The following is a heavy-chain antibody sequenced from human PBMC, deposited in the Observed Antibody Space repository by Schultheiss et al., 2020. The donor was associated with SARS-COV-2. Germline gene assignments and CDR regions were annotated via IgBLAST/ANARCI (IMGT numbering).Heavy chain of an antibody. D-gene: IGHD5-12*01. CDR2: ISSNGGST. CDR1: GFTFSSYA. V-gene: IGHV3-64*04. Sequence: GGSLRLSCAASGFTFSSYAMSWVRQAPGKGLEYVSAISSNGGSTYYADSVKGRFTISRDNAKNSLYLQMNSLRAEDTAVYYCARDHSGYDCAIDYWGQGTLVTVSS. J-gene: IGHJ4*02. CDR3: ARDHSGYDCAIDY.